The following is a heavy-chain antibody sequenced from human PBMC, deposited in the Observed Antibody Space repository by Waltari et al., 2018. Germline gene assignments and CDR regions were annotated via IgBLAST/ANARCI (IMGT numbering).Heavy chain of an antibody. V-gene: IGHV4-39*02. CDR1: GGSISSSSYY. Sequence: QLQLQESGPGLVKPSETLSLTCTVSGGSISSSSYYWGWIRQPPGKGLEWIGSIYYSGSTYYNPSLKVRVTISVDTSKNQFSLKLSSVTAADTAVYYCARDPRDCTNGVCYGMDVWGQGTTVTVSS. CDR2: IYYSGST. J-gene: IGHJ6*02. CDR3: ARDPRDCTNGVCYGMDV. D-gene: IGHD2-8*01.